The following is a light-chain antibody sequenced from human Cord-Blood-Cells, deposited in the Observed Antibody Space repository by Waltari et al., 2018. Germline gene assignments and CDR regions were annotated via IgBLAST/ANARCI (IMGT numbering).Light chain of an antibody. Sequence: QSALTQPPSASGSPGQSVTISCTGTSSDDGGYNSVSWYQQHPGKAPKLMIYEVSKRPSGVPDRFSGSKSGNTASLTISGLQAEDEADYYCCSYAGSYTLVFGGGTKLTVL. CDR3: CSYAGSYTLV. CDR2: EVS. J-gene: IGLJ2*01. CDR1: SSDDGGYNS. V-gene: IGLV2-8*01.